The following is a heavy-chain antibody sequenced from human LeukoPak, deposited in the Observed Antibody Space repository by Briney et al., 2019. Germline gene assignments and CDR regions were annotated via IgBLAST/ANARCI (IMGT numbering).Heavy chain of an antibody. V-gene: IGHV4-59*01. CDR1: VGSISSYY. D-gene: IGHD3-10*01. CDR2: IYYSGST. CDR3: ASHYGSGFDY. Sequence: KPSETLSLTCTVSVGSISSYYWSWIRQPPGEGLGWIGYIYYSGSTNSNPSLKSRVTISIDTSKNQFSLKLNSVTAADTAMYYCASHYGSGFDYWGQGNLVTVSS. J-gene: IGHJ4*02.